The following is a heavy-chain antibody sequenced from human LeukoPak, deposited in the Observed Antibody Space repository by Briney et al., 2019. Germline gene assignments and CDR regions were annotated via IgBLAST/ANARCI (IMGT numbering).Heavy chain of an antibody. V-gene: IGHV1-69*13. Sequence: SVKVSCKASGGTFSSYAISWVRQAPGQGLEWMGGIIPIFGTANYAQKFQGRVTITADESTSTAYMELSSLRSEDTAVYYCATHSPEWRHSGYYNYYYIDVWGKGTTVTVSS. J-gene: IGHJ6*03. CDR3: ATHSPEWRHSGYYNYYYIDV. D-gene: IGHD5-12*01. CDR1: GGTFSSYA. CDR2: IIPIFGTA.